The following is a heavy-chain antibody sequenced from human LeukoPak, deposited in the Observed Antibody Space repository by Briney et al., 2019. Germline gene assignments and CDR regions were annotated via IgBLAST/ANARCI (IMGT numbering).Heavy chain of an antibody. D-gene: IGHD3-16*01. J-gene: IGHJ6*04. CDR3: ARDGPPDRLMDV. V-gene: IGHV3-21*01. Sequence: GGSLRLSCAASEFTFSTYTLNWVRQAPGKGLEWVSSVSSTSRYIYYADSVRGRFTISRDNAENSLFLQMNSLRVEDTAVYYCARDGPPDRLMDVWGKGTTVTVSS. CDR2: VSSTSRYI. CDR1: EFTFSTYT.